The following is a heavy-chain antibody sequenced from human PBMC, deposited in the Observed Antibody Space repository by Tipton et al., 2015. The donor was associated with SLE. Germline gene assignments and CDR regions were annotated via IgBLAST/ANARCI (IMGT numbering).Heavy chain of an antibody. Sequence: TLSLTCAVYGGSFSGYYWCWICQPPRNGLELIGEINHSGGTNYNPSLKNQVTISVDTSKNQFSLKLSSVTAADTAVYYCARAPAVDRDFYFFIYLNVWGKVTAVTFPS. CDR3: ARAPAVDRDFYFFIYLNV. CDR1: GGSFSGYY. CDR2: INHSGGT. V-gene: IGHV4-34*01. J-gene: IGHJ6*04. D-gene: IGHD2/OR15-2a*01.